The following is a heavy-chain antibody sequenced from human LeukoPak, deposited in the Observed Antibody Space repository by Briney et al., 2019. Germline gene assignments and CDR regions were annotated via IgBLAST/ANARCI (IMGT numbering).Heavy chain of an antibody. D-gene: IGHD3-16*01. V-gene: IGHV1-2*04. CDR2: INPNSGVT. CDR3: ARGRGSYSFDY. Sequence: ASVKVSCKASGYTFTGYYMYWVRQAPGQGLEWMGWINPNSGVTNYAQKFQGWVTMTRDTSISTAYMEVSSLRSDDTAVYFCARGRGSYSFDYWGQGTLVTVSS. J-gene: IGHJ4*02. CDR1: GYTFTGYY.